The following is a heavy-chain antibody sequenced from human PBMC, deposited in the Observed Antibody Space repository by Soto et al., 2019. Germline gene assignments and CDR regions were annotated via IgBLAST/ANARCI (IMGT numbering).Heavy chain of an antibody. Sequence: GGSLRLSCAASGFSFGSYALSWVRQAPGKGLEWVSTISGSDGKTFYAGSVKGRFSISRDTSQSTLYLQMNSLRADDTAMYYCARWSYLDYWGQGTRVTVSS. CDR1: GFSFGSYA. CDR3: ARWSYLDY. J-gene: IGHJ4*02. V-gene: IGHV3-23*01. CDR2: ISGSDGKT. D-gene: IGHD3-3*01.